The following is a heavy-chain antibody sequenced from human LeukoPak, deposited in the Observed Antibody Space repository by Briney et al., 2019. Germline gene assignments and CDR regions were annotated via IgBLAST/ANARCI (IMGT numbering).Heavy chain of an antibody. D-gene: IGHD2/OR15-2a*01. CDR1: GYTFANYY. CDR3: ARQGSYSNAIGMSY. Sequence: ASVKVSCKTSGYTFANYYRHWVRQDPGQGLEWMGMINPSGGRTTYAQKFQGRVTMTRDTSTSTLYMELSSLRSEDTAVYYCARQGSYSNAIGMSYWGQGTLVTVSS. CDR2: INPSGGRT. J-gene: IGHJ4*02. V-gene: IGHV1-46*01.